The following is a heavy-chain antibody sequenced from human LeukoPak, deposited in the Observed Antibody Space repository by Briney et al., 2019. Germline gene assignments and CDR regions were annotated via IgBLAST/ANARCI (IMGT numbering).Heavy chain of an antibody. Sequence: SETLSLTCTVSGGSISSSSYYWGWIRQPPGKGLEWIGSIYYSGSTYYNPSLKSRVTISVDTSKNQFSLKLSSVTATDTALYYCARDVSSGWYSDYWGQGTLVTVSS. V-gene: IGHV4-39*07. J-gene: IGHJ4*02. D-gene: IGHD6-19*01. CDR3: ARDVSSGWYSDY. CDR1: GGSISSSSYY. CDR2: IYYSGST.